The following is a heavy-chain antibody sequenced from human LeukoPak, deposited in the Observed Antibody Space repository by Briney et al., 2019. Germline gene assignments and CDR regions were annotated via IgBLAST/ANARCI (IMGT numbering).Heavy chain of an antibody. CDR1: RFTFSNYW. D-gene: IGHD1-1*01. CDR3: ARGNAHALDI. J-gene: IGHJ3*02. CDR2: INTDESGT. Sequence: PGGSLRLSCAASRFTFSNYWMHWVRQAPGKGLVWASRINTDESGTSYADSVKGRFTISRDNAKNTLYLQMNSLRAEDTAVYYCARGNAHALDIWGQGTMVTVSS. V-gene: IGHV3-74*01.